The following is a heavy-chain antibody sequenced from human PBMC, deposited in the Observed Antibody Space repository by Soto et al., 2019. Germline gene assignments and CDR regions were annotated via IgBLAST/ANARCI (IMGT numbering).Heavy chain of an antibody. CDR1: GYTFTGYY. D-gene: IGHD2-15*01. CDR2: INPNSGGT. V-gene: IGHV1-2*02. CDR3: ARGRYCSGGSRYSVGVWDWFDP. J-gene: IGHJ5*02. Sequence: ASVKVSCKASGYTFTGYYMHWVRQAPGQGLEWMGWINPNSGGTNYAQKFQGRVTMTRDTSISAAYMELSRLRSDDTAVYYCARGRYCSGGSRYSVGVWDWFDPWGQGTLVTVSS.